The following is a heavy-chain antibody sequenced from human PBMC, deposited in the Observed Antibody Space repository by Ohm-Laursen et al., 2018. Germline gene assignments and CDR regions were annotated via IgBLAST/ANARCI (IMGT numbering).Heavy chain of an antibody. D-gene: IGHD5-12*01. CDR2: INGDGTIT. CDR3: VGGYITVFHY. CDR1: GFTFDSHA. J-gene: IGHJ4*02. V-gene: IGHV3-74*01. Sequence: SLRLSCTASGFTFDSHALSWVRQAPGRGLVWVSRINGDGTITNYADSVKGRFTITRDNAKNTVNLEMSSLRAEDTALYYCVGGYITVFHYWGQGTLLSVSS.